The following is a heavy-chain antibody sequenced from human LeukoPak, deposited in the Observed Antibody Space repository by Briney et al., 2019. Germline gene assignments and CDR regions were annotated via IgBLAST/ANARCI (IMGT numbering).Heavy chain of an antibody. CDR2: ISGYNGNT. D-gene: IGHD1-26*01. J-gene: IGHJ4*02. Sequence: ASVKVSCKASGYTFTSYGISWVRQAPGQGLEWMGWISGYNGNTNYAQKFQGRVTMTRDTSISTAYMDLSRLRSDDTAVYYCARGSIVGATFDYFDYWGQGTLVTVSP. V-gene: IGHV1-18*01. CDR3: ARGSIVGATFDYFDY. CDR1: GYTFTSYG.